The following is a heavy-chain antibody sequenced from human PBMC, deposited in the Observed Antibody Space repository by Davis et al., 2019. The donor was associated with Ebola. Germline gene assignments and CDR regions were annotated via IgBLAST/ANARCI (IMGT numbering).Heavy chain of an antibody. CDR1: GYIFTNYD. D-gene: IGHD2-2*01. CDR2: MNPNSGNT. Sequence: ASVKVSCKASGYIFTNYDINWVRQASGQGLEWMGWMNPNSGNTGYAQKFQGRVTITRNISINTAYMELSSLRSGDAAVYYCARWGTSPDCSSSRSYYSDHWGQGTLVTVSS. CDR3: ARWGTSPDCSSSRSYYSDH. J-gene: IGHJ4*02. V-gene: IGHV1-8*03.